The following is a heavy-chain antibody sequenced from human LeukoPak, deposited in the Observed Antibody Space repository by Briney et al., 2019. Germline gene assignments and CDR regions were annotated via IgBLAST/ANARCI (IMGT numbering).Heavy chain of an antibody. CDR1: GGSISSYY. CDR2: IYTSGST. V-gene: IGHV4-4*07. Sequence: PSETLSLTCTVSGGSISSYYWSWIRQPAGKGLEWIGRIYTSGSTNYNPSLKSRVTMSVDTSKNQFSLKLSSVTAADTAVYYCARENPTYYYDSRVFDYWGQGTLVTVSS. D-gene: IGHD3-22*01. J-gene: IGHJ4*02. CDR3: ARENPTYYYDSRVFDY.